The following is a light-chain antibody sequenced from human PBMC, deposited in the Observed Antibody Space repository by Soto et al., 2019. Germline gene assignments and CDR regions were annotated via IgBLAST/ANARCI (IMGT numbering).Light chain of an antibody. CDR1: SSDVGGYDY. J-gene: IGLJ2*01. CDR3: SSFTGTSALIL. V-gene: IGLV2-14*01. Sequence: QSAVTQPASVSGSPGQSITISCTGTSSDVGGYDYVSWYQQYPGKAPRLIIYEVSSRLSGVSNRFSGSKSGNTASLTISGLRAEDEGDYFCSSFTGTSALILFGGGTQLTVL. CDR2: EVS.